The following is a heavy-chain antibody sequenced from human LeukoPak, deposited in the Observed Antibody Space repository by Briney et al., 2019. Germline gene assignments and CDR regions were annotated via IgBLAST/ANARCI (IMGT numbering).Heavy chain of an antibody. J-gene: IGHJ4*02. CDR2: ISGSGGST. Sequence: GGSLRLSCAASGFTVSSNYMSWVRQAPGKGLEWVSAISGSGGSTYYADSVKGRFTISRDNSKNTLYLQMNSLRAEDTAVYYCAKESGYDVYYFDYWGQGTLVTVSS. V-gene: IGHV3-23*01. CDR3: AKESGYDVYYFDY. CDR1: GFTVSSNY. D-gene: IGHD5-12*01.